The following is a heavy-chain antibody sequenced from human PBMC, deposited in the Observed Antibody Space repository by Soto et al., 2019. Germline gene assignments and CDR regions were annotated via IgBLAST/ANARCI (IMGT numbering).Heavy chain of an antibody. J-gene: IGHJ4*02. V-gene: IGHV3-23*01. CDR1: AFTFSGYA. Sequence: PGGSLRLSCAASAFTFSGYAMSWDRQAPGKGLEWVSGISGSGGSTYYADSVKGRFTISRDNSKNTLYMQMNSLRAEDTAVYYCAKIYNDFWSGYYPLDYWGPGTLVTVSS. CDR3: AKIYNDFWSGYYPLDY. D-gene: IGHD3-3*01. CDR2: ISGSGGST.